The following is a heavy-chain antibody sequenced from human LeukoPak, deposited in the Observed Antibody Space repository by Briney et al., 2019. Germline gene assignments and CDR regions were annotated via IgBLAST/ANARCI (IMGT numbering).Heavy chain of an antibody. D-gene: IGHD3-10*01. CDR3: ARITMVRGRAP. V-gene: IGHV3-74*01. CDR1: GFPLGTYW. CDR2: ISGDGNNT. J-gene: IGHJ5*02. Sequence: GGSLRLSCAASGFPLGTYWMHWVRQAPGQGLVWVSRISGDGNNTNYADSVKGRFTISRDDAKNTLYLQMNSLRAEDTAMYYCARITMVRGRAPWGQGTLVTVSS.